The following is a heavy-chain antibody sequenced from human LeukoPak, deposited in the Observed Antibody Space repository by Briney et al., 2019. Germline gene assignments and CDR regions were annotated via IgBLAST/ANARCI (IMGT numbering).Heavy chain of an antibody. J-gene: IGHJ4*02. CDR3: ARARVGAKEVDYFGY. CDR2: ISSSGSTI. V-gene: IGHV3-11*04. D-gene: IGHD1-26*01. CDR1: GFTFSDYY. Sequence: GGSLRLSCAASGFTFSDYYMSWIRQAPGKGLEWVSYISSSGSTIYYADSVKGRFTISRDNAKNSLYLQMNSLRAEDTAVYYCARARVGAKEVDYFGYWGQGTLVTVSS.